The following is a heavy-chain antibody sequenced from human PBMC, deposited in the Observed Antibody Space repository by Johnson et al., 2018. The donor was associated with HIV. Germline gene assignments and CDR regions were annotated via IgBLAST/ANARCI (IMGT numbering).Heavy chain of an antibody. D-gene: IGHD4-23*01. V-gene: IGHV3-9*01. J-gene: IGHJ3*02. CDR3: AKDQTVVTYDAFDI. CDR2: LSWNSGSI. Sequence: VQLVESGGGVVQPGRSLRLSCAASGFTFDDYAMHWVRQAPGKGLEWVSGLSWNSGSIGYADSVKGRFTISRDNAKNSLFLQMSSLRAEDTAVYYCAKDQTVVTYDAFDIWGQGTMVTVSS. CDR1: GFTFDDYA.